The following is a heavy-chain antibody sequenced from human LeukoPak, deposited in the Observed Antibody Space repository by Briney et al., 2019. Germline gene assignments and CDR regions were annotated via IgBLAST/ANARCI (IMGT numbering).Heavy chain of an antibody. V-gene: IGHV4-59*01. D-gene: IGHD5-12*01. CDR1: GGSISTYY. Sequence: SETLSLTCTLSGGSISTYYWSWIRQPPGKGLEWIGYIYHSGSTNYNPSLKGRVTISVDTSKNQLSLKLSSVTAADTAVYYCARGGGYASPIGYWGQGALVTVSS. CDR3: ARGGGYASPIGY. J-gene: IGHJ4*02. CDR2: IYHSGST.